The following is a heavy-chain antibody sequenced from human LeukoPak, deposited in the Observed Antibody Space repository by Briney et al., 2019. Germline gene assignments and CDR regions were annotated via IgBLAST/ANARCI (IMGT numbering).Heavy chain of an antibody. J-gene: IGHJ4*02. V-gene: IGHV3-23*01. CDR3: AKDRRAGSYDY. D-gene: IGHD3-10*01. CDR2: LSGSGGST. CDR1: GFTFSTYA. Sequence: GGSLRLSCAASGFTFSTYAMGWVRQAPGKGLEWVSSLSGSGGSTYYADSVKGRFTISRDNSKNTLYLQMNSLRAEDTAVYYCAKDRRAGSYDYWGQGTLVTVSS.